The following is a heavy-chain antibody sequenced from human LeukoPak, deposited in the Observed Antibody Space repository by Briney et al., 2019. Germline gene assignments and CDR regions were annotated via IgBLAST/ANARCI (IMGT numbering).Heavy chain of an antibody. CDR2: ISGSGGST. V-gene: IGHV3-23*01. D-gene: IGHD6-19*01. Sequence: GGSLRLSCAASGFTFSSYAMSWVRQAPGKGPEWVSAISGSGGSTYYADSVKGRFTISRDNSKNTLYLQMNSLRAEDTAVYYCAKDPRGQWPTGGFDYWGQGTLVTVSS. CDR1: GFTFSSYA. J-gene: IGHJ4*02. CDR3: AKDPRGQWPTGGFDY.